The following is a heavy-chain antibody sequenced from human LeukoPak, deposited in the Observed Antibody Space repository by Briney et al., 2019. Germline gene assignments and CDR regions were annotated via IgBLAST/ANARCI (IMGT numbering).Heavy chain of an antibody. CDR3: AMRGYSYGPIDY. D-gene: IGHD5-18*01. Sequence: SEPLSLPFAVYGGSFSGYYWSWIRPPPGKGLEGIGEINHSGSTNYNPSLKSRVTISVDTSKNQFSLKLSSVTAADTAVYYCAMRGYSYGPIDYWGQGTLVTVSS. J-gene: IGHJ4*02. CDR2: INHSGST. CDR1: GGSFSGYY. V-gene: IGHV4-34*01.